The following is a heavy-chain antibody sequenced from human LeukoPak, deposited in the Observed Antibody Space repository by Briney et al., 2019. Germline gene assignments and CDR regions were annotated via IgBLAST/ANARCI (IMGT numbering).Heavy chain of an antibody. D-gene: IGHD3-3*01. CDR1: GFTFSSYE. CDR3: AGDGGYDFWSGYNPRGYFDY. Sequence: GGSLRLSCAASGFTFSSYEMNWVRQAPGKGLEGVSYISSSGSTIYYADSVKGRFTISRDNAKNSLYLQMNSLRAEDTAVYYCAGDGGYDFWSGYNPRGYFDYWGQGTLVTVSS. CDR2: ISSSGSTI. J-gene: IGHJ4*02. V-gene: IGHV3-48*03.